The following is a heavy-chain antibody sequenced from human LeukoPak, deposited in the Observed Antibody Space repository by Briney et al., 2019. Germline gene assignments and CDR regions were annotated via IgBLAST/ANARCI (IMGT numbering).Heavy chain of an antibody. V-gene: IGHV3-48*01. D-gene: IGHD2-2*01. J-gene: IGHJ4*02. CDR2: ISSSSTI. Sequence: GGSLRLSCAASGFTFSSYSMNWVRQAPGKGLEWVSYISSSSTIYYADSVKGRFTISRDNSKNTLYLQMNSLRAEDTAVYYCAKDRNRYCSSTSCSQLFDYWGQGTLVTVSS. CDR1: GFTFSSYS. CDR3: AKDRNRYCSSTSCSQLFDY.